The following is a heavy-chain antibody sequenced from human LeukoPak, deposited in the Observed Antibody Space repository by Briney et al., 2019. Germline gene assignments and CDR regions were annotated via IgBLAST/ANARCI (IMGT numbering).Heavy chain of an antibody. Sequence: GGSLRLSCTASGFTFSDNTMTWLRQAPGKGREWVGFIRKKRDGGTPEYAASVKRRFTISRDDSKSIAYLQMNSLKTEDTAVYYCTRDPLDYKQPWGQGTLVTVSS. CDR2: IRKKRDGGTP. CDR3: TRDPLDYKQP. D-gene: IGHD4/OR15-4a*01. J-gene: IGHJ5*02. V-gene: IGHV3-49*03. CDR1: GFTFSDNT.